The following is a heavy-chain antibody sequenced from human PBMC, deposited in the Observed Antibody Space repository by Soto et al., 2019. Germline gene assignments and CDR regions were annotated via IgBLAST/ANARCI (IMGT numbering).Heavy chain of an antibody. CDR2: ISYDGSNK. J-gene: IGHJ4*02. CDR3: ARQTGGWYELLFDY. V-gene: IGHV3-30-3*01. Sequence: PGGSLRLSCAASGFTFSSYAMHWVRQAPGKGLEWVAVISYDGSNKYYADSVKGRFTISRDNSKNTLYLQMNSLRAEDTAVYYCARQTGGWYELLFDYWGQGTLVTVSS. CDR1: GFTFSSYA. D-gene: IGHD6-19*01.